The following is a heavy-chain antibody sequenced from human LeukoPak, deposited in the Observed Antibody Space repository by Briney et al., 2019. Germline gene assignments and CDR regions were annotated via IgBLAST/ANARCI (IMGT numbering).Heavy chain of an antibody. J-gene: IGHJ4*02. D-gene: IGHD3-22*01. CDR2: INPNGGST. CDR1: GYTFTSYN. Sequence: ASVKVSCKASGYTFTSYNMHWVRQAPGQGLEWMGMINPNGGSTIYAQKFQGRVTMTRDTSTSTVYMELSNLRSEDTAVFYCARGRYYYDGSGYAGYWGQGTLVTVSS. CDR3: ARGRYYYDGSGYAGY. V-gene: IGHV1-46*01.